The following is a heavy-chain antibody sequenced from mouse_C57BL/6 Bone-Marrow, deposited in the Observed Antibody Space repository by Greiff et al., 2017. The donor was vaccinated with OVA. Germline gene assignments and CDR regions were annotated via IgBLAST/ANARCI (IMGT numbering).Heavy chain of an antibody. D-gene: IGHD2-4*01. CDR1: GFNIKDDY. CDR3: TTGDYDVGY. V-gene: IGHV14-4*01. CDR2: IDPENGDT. J-gene: IGHJ2*01. Sequence: EVKVVESGAELVRPGASVKLSCTASGFNIKDDYMHWVKQRPEQGLEWIGWIDPENGDTEYASKFQGKATITADTSSNTAYLQLSSLTSEDTAVYYCTTGDYDVGYWGQGTTLTVSS.